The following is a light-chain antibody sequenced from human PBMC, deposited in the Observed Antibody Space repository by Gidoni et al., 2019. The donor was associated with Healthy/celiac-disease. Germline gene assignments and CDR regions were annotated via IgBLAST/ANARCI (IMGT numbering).Light chain of an antibody. CDR1: SSHIGSNY. CDR3: AAWDDSLSGPV. Sequence: QSVLNPQHSASGTPGQRVTNSCSGSSSHIGSNYVYWYQQLPGTAPNLLIYRNNQRPSGVPDRFSGSKSGTSASLAISGLRSEDEADYYCAAWDDSLSGPVFGGGTKLTVL. CDR2: RNN. J-gene: IGLJ3*02. V-gene: IGLV1-47*01.